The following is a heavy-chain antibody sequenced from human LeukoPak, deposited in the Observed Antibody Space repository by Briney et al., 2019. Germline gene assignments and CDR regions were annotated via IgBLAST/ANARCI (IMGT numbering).Heavy chain of an antibody. Sequence: ASAKVSCKASGYTFTSYDINWVRQATGQGLEWMGWMNPNSGNTGYAQKFQGRVTMTRNTSISTAYMELSSLRSEDTAVYYCARALGYCSGGSCYPSGSWGQGTLVTVSS. CDR2: MNPNSGNT. D-gene: IGHD2-15*01. J-gene: IGHJ4*02. CDR3: ARALGYCSGGSCYPSGS. V-gene: IGHV1-8*01. CDR1: GYTFTSYD.